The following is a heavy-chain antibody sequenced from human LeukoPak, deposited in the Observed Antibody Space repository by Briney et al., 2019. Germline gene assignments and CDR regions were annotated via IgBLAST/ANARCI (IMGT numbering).Heavy chain of an antibody. J-gene: IGHJ4*02. V-gene: IGHV1-18*01. D-gene: IGHD4-23*01. Sequence: ASVKVSCKASGYTFTSCGINWVRQAPGQGLEWMGWISTYNGNTNYAQKFQGRVTMTTDTSTSTAYMELRSLRSDDTAVYYCARSLDAGNPPESGYWGQGTLVTVSS. CDR1: GYTFTSCG. CDR2: ISTYNGNT. CDR3: ARSLDAGNPPESGY.